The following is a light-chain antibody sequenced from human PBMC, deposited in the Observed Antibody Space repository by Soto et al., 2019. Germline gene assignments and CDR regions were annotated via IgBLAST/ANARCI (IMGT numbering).Light chain of an antibody. Sequence: AIQLTQSPSSLSASVGDRVTITCRAGQGISRALAWYQQKPGQAPKLLIYDASSLETGVPSRFSGSGSGTDCTLTISSLQPEDFATYYCLQFNDFPITFGQGTRLEIK. J-gene: IGKJ5*01. V-gene: IGKV1D-13*01. CDR3: LQFNDFPIT. CDR2: DAS. CDR1: QGISRA.